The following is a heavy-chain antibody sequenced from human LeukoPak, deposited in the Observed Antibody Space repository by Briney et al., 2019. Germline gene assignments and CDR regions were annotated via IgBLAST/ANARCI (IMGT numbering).Heavy chain of an antibody. V-gene: IGHV3-74*01. CDR3: AREPHSSGNY. D-gene: IGHD6-19*01. CDR1: GFTFSSYW. J-gene: IGHJ4*02. Sequence: GGSLRLSCAASGFTFSSYWMHWVRQAPGKGLVWVARIISDGGSTSYADCVKGRFTISRDNAKNTLYLQMNSLRADDTAVYYCAREPHSSGNYWGQGTLVTVSS. CDR2: IISDGGST.